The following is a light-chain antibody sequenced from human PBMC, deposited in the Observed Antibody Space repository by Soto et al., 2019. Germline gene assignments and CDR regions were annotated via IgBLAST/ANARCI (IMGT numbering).Light chain of an antibody. CDR2: DAS. CDR1: QSMSTW. CDR3: QQYKSYPT. Sequence: DIQMTQSPPTLSASVGDRVTLTCRASQSMSTWLAWYQQKPGKAPKLLISDASSLEGGVPSRFSGSGSGTEFSLTISGLQPDDFATYYCQQYKSYPTFGQGTVLEIK. V-gene: IGKV1-5*01. J-gene: IGKJ2*01.